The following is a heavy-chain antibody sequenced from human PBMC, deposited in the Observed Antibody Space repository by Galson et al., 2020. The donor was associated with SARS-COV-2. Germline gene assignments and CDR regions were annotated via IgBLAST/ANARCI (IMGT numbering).Heavy chain of an antibody. CDR1: GYTFTSYG. CDR3: ARALIHGDYYYGMDV. J-gene: IGHJ6*02. CDR2: ISAYNGNT. V-gene: IGHV1-18*01. D-gene: IGHD4-17*01. Sequence: ASVKVSCKASGYTFTSYGISWVRQAPGQGLEWMGWISAYNGNTTYAQKLQGRVTMTTDTSTSTAYMELRSLRSDDTAVYYCARALIHGDYYYGMDVWGQGTTVTVSS.